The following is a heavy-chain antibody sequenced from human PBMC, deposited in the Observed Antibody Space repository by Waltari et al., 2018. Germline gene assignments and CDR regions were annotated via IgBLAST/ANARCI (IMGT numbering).Heavy chain of an antibody. V-gene: IGHV1-3*01. CDR1: GYTFTSYI. D-gene: IGHD2-15*01. Sequence: QVQLVQSGTEVKKPGASVKVSCKASGYTFTSYIIHWLRQAPGQSLEWMGRINPGNGNTQNSQKFQDRGTITRDTSASTAYVELSSLTSEDTAIYYCARPLEDCGGGSCYYDRWFDPWGQGTLVTVSS. J-gene: IGHJ5*02. CDR3: ARPLEDCGGGSCYYDRWFDP. CDR2: INPGNGNT.